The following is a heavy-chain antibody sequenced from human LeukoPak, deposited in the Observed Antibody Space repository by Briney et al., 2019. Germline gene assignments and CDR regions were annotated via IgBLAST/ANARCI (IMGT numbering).Heavy chain of an antibody. V-gene: IGHV3-74*01. CDR1: GFTFSTYW. Sequence: GGSLRLSCAASGFTFSTYWMHWVRQAPGKGLVWLSQINSDAGRTRYADSVKGRLTISRDNAKNTVYLQMNSLRAEDTAMYYCARGRNGFFDYWGQGTLVTVSS. CDR2: INSDAGRT. D-gene: IGHD5-24*01. J-gene: IGHJ4*02. CDR3: ARGRNGFFDY.